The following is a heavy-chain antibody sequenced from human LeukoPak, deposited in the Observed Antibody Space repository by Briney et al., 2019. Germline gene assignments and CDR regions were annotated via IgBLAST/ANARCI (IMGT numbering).Heavy chain of an antibody. J-gene: IGHJ4*02. Sequence: GGSLRLSCAASGFTFSSYAMSWVRQAPGKGLEWVSAISGSGGSTYYADSVKGRFTISRDNSKSTLYLQINSLRAEDTAVYYCAKSTYGSPEGYWGQGTLVTVSS. CDR3: AKSTYGSPEGY. CDR1: GFTFSSYA. V-gene: IGHV3-23*01. D-gene: IGHD3-10*01. CDR2: ISGSGGST.